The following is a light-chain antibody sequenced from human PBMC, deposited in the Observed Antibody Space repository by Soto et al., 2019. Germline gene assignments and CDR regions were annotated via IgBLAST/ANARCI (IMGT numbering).Light chain of an antibody. J-gene: IGKJ4*01. CDR2: GAS. Sequence: EFVLTKSPSTLPLSPRERVALSCMARQSVGSNLAWYQQKPGQAPRLLIYGASTRATGIPARFSGSGSGTEFTLTISCLQSEDCALYYCQQYHTWPITFGGGTKVDIK. CDR1: QSVGSN. CDR3: QQYHTWPIT. V-gene: IGKV3-15*01.